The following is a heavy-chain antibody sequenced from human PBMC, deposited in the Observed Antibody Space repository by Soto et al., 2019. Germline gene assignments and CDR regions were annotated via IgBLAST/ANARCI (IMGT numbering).Heavy chain of an antibody. J-gene: IGHJ4*02. D-gene: IGHD3-9*01. CDR1: GYTFTSYA. CDR2: INAGNGNT. Sequence: GASVKVSCKASGYTFTSYAMHWVRQAPGQRLEWMGWINAGNGNTKYSQKFQGRVTITRDTSASTAYMELSSLRSEDTAVYYCAREGYYDILTGPYYFDCWGKGTLVTVSS. CDR3: AREGYYDILTGPYYFDC. V-gene: IGHV1-3*01.